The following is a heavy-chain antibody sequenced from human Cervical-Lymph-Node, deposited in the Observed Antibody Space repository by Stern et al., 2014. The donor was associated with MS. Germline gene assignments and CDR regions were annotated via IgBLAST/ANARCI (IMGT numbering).Heavy chain of an antibody. Sequence: QVQLVQSGAEVKKPGSSVKVSCKASGDTFSSYAINWVRQVPGKGLEWMVGITPVFGTTNYAQKFQGRVTITADKSTNTAYMELMTLRSEDTAVYYCARGGGLVGYFDYWGQGTLVSVSS. J-gene: IGHJ4*02. D-gene: IGHD1-26*01. CDR1: GDTFSSYA. CDR2: ITPVFGTT. CDR3: ARGGGLVGYFDY. V-gene: IGHV1-69*06.